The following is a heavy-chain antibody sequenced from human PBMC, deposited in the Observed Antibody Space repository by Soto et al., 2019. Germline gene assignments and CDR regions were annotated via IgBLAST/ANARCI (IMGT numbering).Heavy chain of an antibody. V-gene: IGHV4-61*01. CDR1: GGSVCRVTYF. Sequence: SETLSLTCNVSGGSVCRVTYFWSWIRQPPGKGLEWIAYIYNNGNTNYNPSLKSWATISVDTSKNKCSLKLTSVTSAASAVYFCARTVMPVGNLASFGNWDQGVLVAVSS. CDR3: ARTVMPVGNLASFGN. J-gene: IGHJ4*02. CDR2: IYNNGNT. D-gene: IGHD1-26*01.